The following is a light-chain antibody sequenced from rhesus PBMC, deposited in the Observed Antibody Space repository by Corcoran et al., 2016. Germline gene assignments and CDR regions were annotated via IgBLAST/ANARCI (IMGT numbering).Light chain of an antibody. Sequence: QSAPTQPPSVSGSPGQSVAISCAGTTGDVGTYNYVSWYQQHPGKAPKLLIYEVTKRPSGVSDRFSASKSGNTASLTVSGLRAEDEADYYCSSYAGSDIFVFGSGTKLTVL. V-gene: IGLV2-23*01. CDR2: EVT. CDR3: SSYAGSDIFV. J-gene: IGLJ6*01. CDR1: TGDVGTYNY.